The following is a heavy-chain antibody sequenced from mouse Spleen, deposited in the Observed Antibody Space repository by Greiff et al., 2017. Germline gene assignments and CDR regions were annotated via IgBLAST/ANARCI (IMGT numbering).Heavy chain of an antibody. CDR2: MRSKGANYAT. CDR3: VRDWDWGGFDY. J-gene: IGHJ2*01. Sequence: EVQLVESGGGLVQPKGSLKLSCAASGFTFNTYAMHWVRQAPGKGLEWVARMRSKGANYATYYADSVKDRFTISRDDSQSVLYLQMNTLKPEDTAMYYCVRDWDWGGFDYWGQGTTLTVSS. V-gene: IGHV10-3*01. CDR1: GFTFNTYA. D-gene: IGHD4-1*01.